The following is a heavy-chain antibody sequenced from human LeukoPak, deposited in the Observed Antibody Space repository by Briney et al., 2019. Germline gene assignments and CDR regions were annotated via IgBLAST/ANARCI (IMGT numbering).Heavy chain of an antibody. CDR1: GFTFSSYS. J-gene: IGHJ4*02. V-gene: IGHV3-21*01. D-gene: IGHD2-2*01. CDR2: ISSSSSYI. CDR3: ARDQDIVVVPAARIDY. Sequence: PGRSLRLSCAASGFTFSSYSMNWVRQAPGKGLEWVSSISSSSSYIYYADSVKGRFTISRDNAKNSLYLQMNSLRAEDTAVYYCARDQDIVVVPAARIDYWGQGTLVTVSS.